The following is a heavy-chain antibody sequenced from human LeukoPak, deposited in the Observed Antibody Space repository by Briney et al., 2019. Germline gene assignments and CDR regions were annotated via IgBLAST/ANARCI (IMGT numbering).Heavy chain of an antibody. CDR3: ARDSSGWYYY. CDR1: GYTFTSYG. CDR2: ISAYNGNT. V-gene: IGHV1-18*01. Sequence: ASVKVSCKASGYTFTSYGISWVRQAPGQGLEWMGWISAYNGNTNYAQKLQGRVTMTRDTSISTAYMELSRLRSDDTAVYYCARDSSGWYYYWGQGTLVTVSS. J-gene: IGHJ4*02. D-gene: IGHD6-19*01.